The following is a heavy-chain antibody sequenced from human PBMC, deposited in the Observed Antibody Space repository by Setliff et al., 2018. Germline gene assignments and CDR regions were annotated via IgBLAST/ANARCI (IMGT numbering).Heavy chain of an antibody. Sequence: GASVKVSCKASGYALSKYYMHWVRQAPGQGLEWMGRIDPSGGLTKYAQKFQGRVTMTSDTSTNTVYLEVSSLRSEDTAVYFCARDRFYNSWSGTSITAPHDAFDIWGQGTMVTVSS. CDR3: ARDRFYNSWSGTSITAPHDAFDI. D-gene: IGHD3-3*01. CDR1: GYALSKYY. CDR2: IDPSGGLT. V-gene: IGHV1-46*03. J-gene: IGHJ3*02.